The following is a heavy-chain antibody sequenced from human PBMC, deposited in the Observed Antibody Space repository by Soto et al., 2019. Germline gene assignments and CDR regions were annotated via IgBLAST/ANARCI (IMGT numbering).Heavy chain of an antibody. J-gene: IGHJ4*02. CDR1: NGSISSSNW. V-gene: IGHV4-4*02. Sequence: QVQLQESGPGLVKPSGTLSLTCTVSNGSISSSNWWSWVRQSPGTGLEWIGEVAQSGYVGSIPSLNGRITILVDTPTYRFSLRLTSVTAADTAVYYCARIRFDRYDFDSWGQGILVSVSS. CDR3: ARIRFDRYDFDS. D-gene: IGHD5-12*01. CDR2: VAQSGYV.